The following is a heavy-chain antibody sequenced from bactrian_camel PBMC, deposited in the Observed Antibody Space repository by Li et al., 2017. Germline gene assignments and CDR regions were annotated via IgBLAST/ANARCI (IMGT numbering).Heavy chain of an antibody. CDR2: INSDGGTT. J-gene: IGHJ4*01. V-gene: IGHV3S1*01. D-gene: IGHD2*01. CDR1: GFIFSSYW. Sequence: QLVESGGGLVQPGGSLRLSCAASGFIFSSYWMYWVRQAPGKGLEWVSSINSDGGTTYYADSVKGRFTISRDNAKNSLLLQLNSLKTEDTAMYYCGSGLLQHHFYWGQGTQVTVS. CDR3: GSGLLQHHFY.